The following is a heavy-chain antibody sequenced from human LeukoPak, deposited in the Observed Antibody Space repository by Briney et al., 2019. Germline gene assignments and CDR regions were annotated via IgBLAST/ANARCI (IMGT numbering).Heavy chain of an antibody. CDR1: GFTFSTYN. Sequence: GGSLRLSCAASGFTFSTYNMLWARQTPGKGLEWLFYINSGGSAVHYADSVKDRFTFSRDNAKNSLYLQMNSLRVGDTGIYYCARVGSRGDWFDYWGQGTRVTVSS. V-gene: IGHV3-48*01. CDR3: ARVGSRGDWFDY. CDR2: INSGGSAV. D-gene: IGHD1-26*01. J-gene: IGHJ5*01.